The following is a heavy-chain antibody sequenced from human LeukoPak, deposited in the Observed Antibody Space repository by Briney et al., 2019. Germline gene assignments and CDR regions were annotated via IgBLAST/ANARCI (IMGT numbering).Heavy chain of an antibody. CDR2: ISYDGSNK. V-gene: IGHV3-30*04. J-gene: IGHJ4*02. CDR1: GFTFSSYA. CDR3: ARGYGGNALDY. Sequence: GRSLTLSCTASGFTFSSYAMHWVRQAPGKGLEWVAVISYDGSNKYYADPVKGRFTISRDNSKNTLYLQMNSRRAEDTAVYYCARGYGGNALDYWGQGTLVTVSS. D-gene: IGHD4-23*01.